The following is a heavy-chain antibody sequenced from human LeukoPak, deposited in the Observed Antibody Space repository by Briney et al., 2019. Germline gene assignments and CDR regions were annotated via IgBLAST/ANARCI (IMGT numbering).Heavy chain of an antibody. D-gene: IGHD6-13*01. CDR2: INHSGST. CDR3: ARYTTSDWYSSSWYVY. Sequence: SETLSLTCAVYGGSFSGYYWSWIRQPPGKGLEWIGEINHSGSTNYNPSLKSRVTISVDTSKNQFSLKLSSVTAADTAVYYCARYTTSDWYSSSWYVYWGQGTLVTVSS. V-gene: IGHV4-34*01. J-gene: IGHJ4*02. CDR1: GGSFSGYY.